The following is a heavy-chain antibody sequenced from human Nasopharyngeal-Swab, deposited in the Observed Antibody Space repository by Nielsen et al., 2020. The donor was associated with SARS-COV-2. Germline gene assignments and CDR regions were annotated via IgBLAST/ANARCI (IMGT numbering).Heavy chain of an antibody. CDR3: ANAKTD. Sequence: GESLKISCSASGFTFNSCAMHWVRQAPGKGLEYVSAISSNGGSTYYADSVKGRFTISRDNSKNTLYLQMSSLRAEDTAVYYCANAKTDWGQGTLVTVS. CDR1: GFTFNSCA. V-gene: IGHV3-64D*06. J-gene: IGHJ4*02. CDR2: ISSNGGST. D-gene: IGHD2-21*02.